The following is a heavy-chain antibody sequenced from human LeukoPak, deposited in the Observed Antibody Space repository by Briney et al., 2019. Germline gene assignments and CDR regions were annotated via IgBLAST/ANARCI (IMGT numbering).Heavy chain of an antibody. V-gene: IGHV3-21*01. CDR2: ISSTSKYI. CDR3: ARDRAWIQLMPDY. D-gene: IGHD5-18*01. Sequence: GGSLRLSCEASGFTFSTFSMNWVRQAPGKGLEWVSSISSTSKYIHYADSVKGRFTISRDNAKNSLYLQMNSLRDDDTAVYFCARDRAWIQLMPDYWGQGTLVAVSS. CDR1: GFTFSTFS. J-gene: IGHJ4*02.